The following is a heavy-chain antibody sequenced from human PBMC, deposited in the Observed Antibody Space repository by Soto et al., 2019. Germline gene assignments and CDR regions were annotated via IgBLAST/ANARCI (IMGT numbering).Heavy chain of an antibody. J-gene: IGHJ4*02. CDR3: ARHRANYDFWSGYPDY. Sequence: QLQLQESGPGLVKPSETLSLTCTVSGGSISSSSYYWGWIRQPPGKGQEWIGSIYYSGSTYYNPSLKSRVTISVDTSKNQFSLKLSSVTAADTAVYYCARHRANYDFWSGYPDYWGQGTLVTVSS. CDR1: GGSISSSSYY. V-gene: IGHV4-39*01. CDR2: IYYSGST. D-gene: IGHD3-3*01.